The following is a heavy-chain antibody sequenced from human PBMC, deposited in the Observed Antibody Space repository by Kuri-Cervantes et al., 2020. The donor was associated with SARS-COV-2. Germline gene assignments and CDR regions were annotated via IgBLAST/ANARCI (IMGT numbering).Heavy chain of an antibody. V-gene: IGHV3-66*01. CDR3: ARYGGNPVDY. D-gene: IGHD4-23*01. CDR1: GFSFSSYN. CDR2: IYSGGST. Sequence: GGSLRLSCAASGFSFSSYNMNWVRQAPGKGLEWVSVIYSGGSTYYADSVKGRFTISRDNSKNTLYLQMNSLRAEDTAVYYCARYGGNPVDYWGQGTLVTVSS. J-gene: IGHJ4*02.